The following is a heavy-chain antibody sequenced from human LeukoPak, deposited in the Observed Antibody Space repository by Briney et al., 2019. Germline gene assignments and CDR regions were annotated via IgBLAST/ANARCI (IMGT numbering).Heavy chain of an antibody. CDR1: GGTFSSYA. V-gene: IGHV1-69*13. J-gene: IGHJ4*02. D-gene: IGHD4-17*01. CDR2: IIPIFGTA. Sequence: GASVKVSCKASGGTFSSYAISWVRQAPGQGLEWMGGIIPIFGTANYAQKFQGRVTITADESTSTAYMELSSLRSGDTAVYYCAGQMTTGTIDYWGQGTLVTVSS. CDR3: AGQMTTGTIDY.